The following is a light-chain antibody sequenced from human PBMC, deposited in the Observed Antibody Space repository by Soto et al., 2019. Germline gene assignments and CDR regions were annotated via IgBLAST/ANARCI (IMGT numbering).Light chain of an antibody. CDR1: SSDVGAYDY. Sequence: QSALTQPASVSGSPGQSITISCTGTSSDVGAYDYVSWYQQHPDKAPKLMIYEVSTRPSGVSNRFSGSKSVNTATLTISGLQTEDEADYYCSSYTSSSTLVFGTGTKVTVL. V-gene: IGLV2-14*03. CDR2: EVS. J-gene: IGLJ1*01. CDR3: SSYTSSSTLV.